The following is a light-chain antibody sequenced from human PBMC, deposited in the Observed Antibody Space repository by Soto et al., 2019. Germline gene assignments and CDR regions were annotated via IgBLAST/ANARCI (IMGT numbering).Light chain of an antibody. J-gene: IGKJ1*01. Sequence: DIQMTQSPSTPSVSVGDRVTITCRASQSISSWLAWYQQKPGKAPKLLIYDASSLESGVPSRFSGSGSGTEFTLTISSLQPDDFATYYCQQYNSYSPTFGQGTKVDIK. CDR1: QSISSW. CDR3: QQYNSYSPT. V-gene: IGKV1-5*01. CDR2: DAS.